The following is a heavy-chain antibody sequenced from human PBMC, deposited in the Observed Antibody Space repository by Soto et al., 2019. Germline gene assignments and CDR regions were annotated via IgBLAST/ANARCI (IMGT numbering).Heavy chain of an antibody. V-gene: IGHV1-2*04. D-gene: IGHD1-20*01. CDR1: GYTFTGYY. CDR2: INPNSGGT. Sequence: QVQLVQSGAEVKKPGASVKVSCKASGYTFTGYYMHWVRQAPGQGLEWLGWINPNSGGTNYAQKFQGWVTMTRDTSISTAYMELSRLRSDDTAVYYCARAYNWKQGEAFDIWGQGTMVTVSS. J-gene: IGHJ3*02. CDR3: ARAYNWKQGEAFDI.